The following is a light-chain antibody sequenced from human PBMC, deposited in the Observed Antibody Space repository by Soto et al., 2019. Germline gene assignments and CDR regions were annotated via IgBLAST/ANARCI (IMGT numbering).Light chain of an antibody. Sequence: PGERATLSCRASQRVSSNYLAWYQQKPGQSPRLLIFGASSRATGIPERFSGSGSGTDFTLTISRLEPEDFAVYYCQQFGSSPWTFGQGTKVEVK. CDR2: GAS. CDR1: QRVSSNY. V-gene: IGKV3-20*01. CDR3: QQFGSSPWT. J-gene: IGKJ1*01.